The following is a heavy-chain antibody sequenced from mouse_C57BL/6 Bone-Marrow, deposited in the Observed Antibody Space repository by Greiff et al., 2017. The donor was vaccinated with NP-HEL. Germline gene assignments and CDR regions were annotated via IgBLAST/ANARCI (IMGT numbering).Heavy chain of an antibody. J-gene: IGHJ3*01. CDR2: IDPSDSYT. CDR3: ARKAYYGRSYEFAY. CDR1: GYTFTTYW. D-gene: IGHD1-1*01. V-gene: IGHV1-50*01. Sequence: VQLQQPGAELVKPGASVKLSCKASGYTFTTYWMQWVKQRPGQGLEWIGEIDPSDSYTNYNQKFKGKATLTVDTSSSTAYMQLSSLTSEDSAVYYRARKAYYGRSYEFAYWGQGTLVTVSA.